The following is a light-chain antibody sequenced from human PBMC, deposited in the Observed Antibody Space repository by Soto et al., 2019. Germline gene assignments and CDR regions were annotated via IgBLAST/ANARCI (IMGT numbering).Light chain of an antibody. J-gene: IGKJ4*01. V-gene: IGKV1-39*01. Sequence: DIQMTQSPSSLSASVGDRVIITCRASQSIRIYLNWYQKKPGKAPKLLIYAASNLQSGVPSRFGGSGSGTDFTLTITSLQPEDFANYYCQQSYRTPTFGGGTKVEIK. CDR1: QSIRIY. CDR2: AAS. CDR3: QQSYRTPT.